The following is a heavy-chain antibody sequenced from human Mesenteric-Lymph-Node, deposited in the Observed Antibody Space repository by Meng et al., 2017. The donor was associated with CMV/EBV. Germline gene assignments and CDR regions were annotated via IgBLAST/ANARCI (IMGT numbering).Heavy chain of an antibody. V-gene: IGHV4-34*01. J-gene: IGHJ2*01. D-gene: IGHD5-12*01. CDR2: INHSGST. Sequence: ASYGGSFSGHYWTWIRQTPGKGLEWIGEINHSGSTNYNPSLKSRVTISIDPSKNQYSLNLNSVTAADTAVYYCARYLVTTITYYFDLWGRGTLVTVSS. CDR3: ARYLVTTITYYFDL. CDR1: GGSFSGHY.